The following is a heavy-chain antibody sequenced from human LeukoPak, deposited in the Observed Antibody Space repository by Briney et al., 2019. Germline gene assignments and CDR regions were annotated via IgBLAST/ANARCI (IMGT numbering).Heavy chain of an antibody. CDR1: GFTFSSYG. D-gene: IGHD6-6*01. CDR3: ARDGVEARPENWLDP. V-gene: IGHV3-30*02. J-gene: IGHJ5*02. Sequence: GGSLRLSCAASGFTFSSYGMHWVRQAPDKGLEWVAFIRFDGSHKYYADSVKGRFTISRDNSKNTLYLQMNSLRPEDTAVYYCARDGVEARPENWLDPWGQGTLVTVSS. CDR2: IRFDGSHK.